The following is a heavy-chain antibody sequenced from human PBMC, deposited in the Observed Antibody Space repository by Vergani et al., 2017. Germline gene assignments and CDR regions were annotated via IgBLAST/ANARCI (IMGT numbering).Heavy chain of an antibody. Sequence: QVQLVESGGGVVQPGGSLRLSCGASGFTFSNYGMHWVRQAPGKGLEWVTFIRYDGSNTYYADSVKGRVTISRDNSKNTLYLQMNSLRVEDTAVYYCARAYGRYDWVDYWGQRTLVTVSS. J-gene: IGHJ4*01. CDR1: GFTFSNYG. V-gene: IGHV3-30*02. CDR3: ARAYGRYDWVDY. D-gene: IGHD1-20*01. CDR2: IRYDGSNT.